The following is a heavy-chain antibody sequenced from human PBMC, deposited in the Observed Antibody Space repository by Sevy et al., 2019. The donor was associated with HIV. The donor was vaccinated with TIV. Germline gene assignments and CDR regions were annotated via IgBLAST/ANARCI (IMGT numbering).Heavy chain of an antibody. CDR3: ARDLPGYYDSSGYYWPEYFQH. Sequence: GGSLRLSCAASGFTFSSYAMHWVRQAPGKGLEWVAVISYDGRNKYYADSVKGRLTISRDNSKNTLYLQMNSLRAEDTAVYYCARDLPGYYDSSGYYWPEYFQHWGQGTLVTVSS. CDR2: ISYDGRNK. D-gene: IGHD3-22*01. CDR1: GFTFSSYA. V-gene: IGHV3-30*04. J-gene: IGHJ1*01.